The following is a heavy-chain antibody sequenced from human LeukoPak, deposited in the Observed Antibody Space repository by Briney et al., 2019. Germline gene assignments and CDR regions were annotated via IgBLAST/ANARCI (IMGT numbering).Heavy chain of an antibody. CDR3: ARGVVVVPAAILGFYYYYYMDV. V-gene: IGHV4-34*01. J-gene: IGHJ6*03. Sequence: SETLSLTCADYGGSFRGYYWSWIRQPPGKGLEWIGEINHSGSTNYNPSLKSRVTISVDTSKNQFSLKLSSVTAADTAVYYCARGVVVVPAAILGFYYYYYMDVWGKGTTVTVSS. CDR1: GGSFRGYY. CDR2: INHSGST. D-gene: IGHD2-2*02.